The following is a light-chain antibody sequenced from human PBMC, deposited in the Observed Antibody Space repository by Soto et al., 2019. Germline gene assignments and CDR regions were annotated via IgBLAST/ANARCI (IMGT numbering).Light chain of an antibody. CDR1: QGIDNY. Sequence: DIQMTQSPSSLSASVGDRVTITCRAIQGIDNYLAWFQQKPGKAPKCLIYGASSLQSGVPSKFSGSGYGTDFTLTISSLQPEDFATYYCLQYNSYPYTFGHGTQLESK. CDR3: LQYNSYPYT. V-gene: IGKV1-16*02. J-gene: IGKJ2*01. CDR2: GAS.